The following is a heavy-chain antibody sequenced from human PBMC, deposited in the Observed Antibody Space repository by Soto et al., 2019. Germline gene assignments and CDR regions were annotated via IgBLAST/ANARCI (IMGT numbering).Heavy chain of an antibody. CDR1: GFSFNYA. Sequence: DVQLLESGGGLVQPGGSLRLSCVVSGFSFNYAIIWVRQAPGKGQEWVSGITGGGSTEYAASVKGRFTISRDNSKNTVHLQMNSLRAEDTALYYCAKCSSNWYCDYWGQGTLLTVSS. CDR2: ITGGGST. V-gene: IGHV3-23*01. D-gene: IGHD6-13*01. CDR3: AKCSSNWYCDY. J-gene: IGHJ4*02.